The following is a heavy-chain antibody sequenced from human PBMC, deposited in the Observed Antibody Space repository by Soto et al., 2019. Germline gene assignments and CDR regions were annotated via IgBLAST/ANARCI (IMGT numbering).Heavy chain of an antibody. CDR1: GFTFSSYG. D-gene: IGHD6-19*01. CDR3: AKDQWLLQATIDY. J-gene: IGHJ4*02. Sequence: PGGSLRLSCAASGFTFSSYGMHWVRQAPGKGLEWVAVISYDGSNKYYADSVKGRFTISRDNSKNTLYLQMNSLRAEDTAVYYCAKDQWLLQATIDYWGQGTLVTVSS. CDR2: ISYDGSNK. V-gene: IGHV3-30*18.